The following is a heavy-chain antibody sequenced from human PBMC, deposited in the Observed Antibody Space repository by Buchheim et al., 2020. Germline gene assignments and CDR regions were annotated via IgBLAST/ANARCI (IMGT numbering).Heavy chain of an antibody. CDR3: ARASNSRDYFDS. D-gene: IGHD4-23*01. CDR1: GFTVSRYW. V-gene: IGHV3-74*01. Sequence: EVQLVESGGGLVQPGQSLRLSCAASGFTVSRYWMHWVRQVPGKGLVWVSRIDGDGSAADYADSVTGRVTVSRDNAKNTVDLQLNSLRVEDTAVYYCARASNSRDYFDSWGQGTL. J-gene: IGHJ4*02. CDR2: IDGDGSAA.